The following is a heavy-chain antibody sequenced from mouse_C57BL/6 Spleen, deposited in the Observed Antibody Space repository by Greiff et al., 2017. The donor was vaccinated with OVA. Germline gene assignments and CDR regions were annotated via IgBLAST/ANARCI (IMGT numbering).Heavy chain of an antibody. CDR3: ARLDYDAMDY. J-gene: IGHJ4*01. V-gene: IGHV1-4*01. Sequence: VQLQQSGAELARPGASVKMSCKASGYTFTSYTMHWVKQRPGQGLEWIGYINPSSGYTKYNQKFKDKATLTADKSSSTAYMQLSSLTSEDSAVYYCARLDYDAMDYWGQGTSGTVSS. CDR1: GYTFTSYT. CDR2: INPSSGYT.